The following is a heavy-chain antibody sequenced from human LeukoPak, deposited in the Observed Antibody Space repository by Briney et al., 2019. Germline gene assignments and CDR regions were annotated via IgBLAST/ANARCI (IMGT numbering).Heavy chain of an antibody. CDR2: ISSDGSIA. D-gene: IGHD4-23*01. CDR3: ARADYGGNSDFHY. J-gene: IGHJ4*02. V-gene: IGHV3-74*01. CDR1: GFTFSTYL. Sequence: GGSLKLSCAASGFTFSTYLMHWVRQAPGKGLVWVSRISSDGSIAINADSVEGRFTVSRDNAKNTLYLQMNSLRVEDTAVYYCARADYGGNSDFHYWGQGTLVTVSS.